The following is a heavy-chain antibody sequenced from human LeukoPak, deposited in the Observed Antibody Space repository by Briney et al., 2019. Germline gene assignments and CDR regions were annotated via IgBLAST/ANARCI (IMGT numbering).Heavy chain of an antibody. CDR3: ARGRYGDKLDY. CDR1: GGSFSGYY. J-gene: IGHJ4*02. V-gene: IGHV4-34*01. CDR2: INHSGST. D-gene: IGHD4-17*01. Sequence: SKTLSLTCAIYGGSFSGYYWSWIRQPPGKGLEWIGEINHSGSTNYNPSLKSRVTISVDTSKNQFSLKLSSVTAADTAVYYCARGRYGDKLDYWGQGTLVTVSS.